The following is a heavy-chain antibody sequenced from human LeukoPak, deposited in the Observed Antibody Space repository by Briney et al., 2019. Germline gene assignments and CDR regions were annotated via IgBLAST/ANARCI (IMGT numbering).Heavy chain of an antibody. CDR1: GGTFSSYA. CDR3: ARDGGVVVPAAIWDSYYYYYMDV. CDR2: IIPIFGTA. V-gene: IGHV1-69*13. Sequence: ASVKVSCKASGGTFSSYAISWVRQAPGQGLEWMGGIIPIFGTANYAQKFQGRVTITADESTSTAYMELSSLRSEDTAVYYCARDGGVVVPAAIWDSYYYYYMDVWGKGTTVTISS. J-gene: IGHJ6*03. D-gene: IGHD2-2*01.